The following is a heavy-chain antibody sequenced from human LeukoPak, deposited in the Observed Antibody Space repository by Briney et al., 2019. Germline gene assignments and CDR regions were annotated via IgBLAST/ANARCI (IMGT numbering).Heavy chain of an antibody. CDR1: GFTFSSYG. J-gene: IGHJ6*02. D-gene: IGHD1-1*01. CDR2: ISYDGSNK. V-gene: IGHV3-30*18. CDR3: AKDRYKLYYYYYGMDV. Sequence: GGSLRLSCAASGFTFSSYGMHWVRQAPGKGLEWVAVISYDGSNKYYADSVKGRFTISRDNSKNTLYLQMNSLRAEDTAVYYCAKDRYKLYYYYYGMDVWGQGTTVTVSS.